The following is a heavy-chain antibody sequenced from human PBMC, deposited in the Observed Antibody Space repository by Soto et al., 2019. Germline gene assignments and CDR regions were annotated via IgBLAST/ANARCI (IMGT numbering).Heavy chain of an antibody. CDR3: VKDRNYYDSSGYLVAKWFDP. D-gene: IGHD3-22*01. V-gene: IGHV3-64D*06. Sequence: PRLSCSASGFTFSSYAMHWVRQAPGKGLEYVSAISSNGGSTYYADSVKGRFTISRDNSRNTLYLQMSSLRAEDTAVYYCVKDRNYYDSSGYLVAKWFDPWGQGTLVTVSS. J-gene: IGHJ5*02. CDR1: GFTFSSYA. CDR2: ISSNGGST.